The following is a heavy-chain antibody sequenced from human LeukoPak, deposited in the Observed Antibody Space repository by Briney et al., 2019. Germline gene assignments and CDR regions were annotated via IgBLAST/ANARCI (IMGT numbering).Heavy chain of an antibody. J-gene: IGHJ4*02. Sequence: PSETLSLTCTVSGGSISSGGYYWSWIRQHPGKGLEWIGYIYYSGSTNYNPSLKSRVTISVDTSKNQFSLKLSSVTAADTAVYYCARQKATKIPFDYWGQGTLVTVSS. CDR2: IYYSGST. V-gene: IGHV4-61*08. CDR1: GGSISSGGYY. CDR3: ARQKATKIPFDY. D-gene: IGHD5-24*01.